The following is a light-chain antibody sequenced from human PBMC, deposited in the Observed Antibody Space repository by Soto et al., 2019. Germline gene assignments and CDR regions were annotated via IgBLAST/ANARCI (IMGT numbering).Light chain of an antibody. CDR1: SSNVGTNT. CDR3: AKWDDSLSGWV. Sequence: QSVLTQPPSASGTPGLSVTIYCSGGSSNVGTNTVSWYQHLPGTAPKLLIYINDQRPSGVPDRFSGSKSGTSASLAITGLQSEDEGIYYCAKWDDSLSGWVFGGGTKLTVL. V-gene: IGLV1-44*01. CDR2: IND. J-gene: IGLJ3*02.